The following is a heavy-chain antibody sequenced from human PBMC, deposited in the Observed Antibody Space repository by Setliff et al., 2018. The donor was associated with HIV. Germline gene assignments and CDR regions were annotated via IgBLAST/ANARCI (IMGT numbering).Heavy chain of an antibody. J-gene: IGHJ5*02. CDR1: GGSISSSSYY. Sequence: LSLTCTVSGGSISSSSYYWGWIRQPPGRGREWIGSIYYSGSTYYNPSLKSRVTISVDTSKNQFSLKQSSVTAADTAVYYCARNGGYYDFWSGYRGTNWFDPWGQGTLVTVSS. CDR3: ARNGGYYDFWSGYRGTNWFDP. CDR2: IYYSGST. D-gene: IGHD3-3*01. V-gene: IGHV4-39*01.